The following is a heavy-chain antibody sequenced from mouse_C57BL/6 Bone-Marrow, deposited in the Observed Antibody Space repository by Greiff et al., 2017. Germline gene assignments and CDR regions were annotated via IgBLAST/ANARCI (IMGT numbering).Heavy chain of an antibody. J-gene: IGHJ4*01. CDR3: ARSSFFTYGSSYVDYAMDY. V-gene: IGHV1-39*01. D-gene: IGHD1-1*01. CDR1: GYSFTDYN. Sequence: VQLKQSGPELVKPGASVKISCKASGYSFTDYNLNWVKQSNGKSLAWIGVINPNYGTTSYNQKFKGKAPLTLGQSSSTAYMQLNSLTSEDSAVYYCARSSFFTYGSSYVDYAMDYWGQGTSVTVSS. CDR2: INPNYGTT.